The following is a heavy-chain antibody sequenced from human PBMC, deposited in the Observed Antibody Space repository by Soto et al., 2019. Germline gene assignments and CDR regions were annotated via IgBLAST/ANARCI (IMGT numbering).Heavy chain of an antibody. J-gene: IGHJ4*02. CDR3: ARDRYYDSSGTPSRYFDY. CDR2: IWYDGINK. V-gene: IGHV3-33*01. CDR1: GFTFSSYG. Sequence: GGSLRLSCAASGFTFSSYGMDGVRQAPGKGLEWVAVIWYDGINKYYADSVKGRFTISRDNSKNTLYLQMNSLRAEDTAVYYCARDRYYDSSGTPSRYFDYWGQGTLVTVSS. D-gene: IGHD3-22*01.